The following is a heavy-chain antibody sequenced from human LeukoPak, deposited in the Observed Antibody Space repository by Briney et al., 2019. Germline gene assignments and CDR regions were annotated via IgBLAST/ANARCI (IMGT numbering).Heavy chain of an antibody. Sequence: SETLSLTCTVSGGSISSYYWSWIRQPPGKGLGWIGRIYTSGGTNYNPSLKSRVTISVDTSKNQFSLKLSSVTAADTAVYYCARDRGSSGWFDYWGQGTLVTVSS. J-gene: IGHJ4*02. V-gene: IGHV4-4*08. D-gene: IGHD3-10*01. CDR3: ARDRGSSGWFDY. CDR1: GGSISSYY. CDR2: IYTSGGT.